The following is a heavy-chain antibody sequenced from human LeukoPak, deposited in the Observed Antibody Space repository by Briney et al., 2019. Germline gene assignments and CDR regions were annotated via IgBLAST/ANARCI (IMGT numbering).Heavy chain of an antibody. Sequence: GSSLRLSCAASGFTFRTYGMHWVRQAPGEGREWVAVISYDGSNKYYADSVKGRFTISRDNSKNTLYLQMNSLRAEDTAVYYCAKDRKLWFGDLPDYWGQGTLVTVSS. J-gene: IGHJ4*02. CDR1: GFTFRTYG. V-gene: IGHV3-30*18. CDR2: ISYDGSNK. D-gene: IGHD3-10*01. CDR3: AKDRKLWFGDLPDY.